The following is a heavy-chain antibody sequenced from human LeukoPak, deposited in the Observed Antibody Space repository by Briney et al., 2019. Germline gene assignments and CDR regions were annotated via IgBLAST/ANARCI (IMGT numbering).Heavy chain of an antibody. CDR1: GFTFSSYA. CDR2: ISYDGSNK. Sequence: GGSLRLSCAASGFTFSSYAMHWVRQAPGKGLEWVAVISYDGSNKYYADSVKGRFTISRDDSENTLYLQMNSLRAEDTAVYYCAKATGYLLWGQGTLVTVSS. CDR3: AKATGYLL. J-gene: IGHJ4*02. V-gene: IGHV3-30*04. D-gene: IGHD1-14*01.